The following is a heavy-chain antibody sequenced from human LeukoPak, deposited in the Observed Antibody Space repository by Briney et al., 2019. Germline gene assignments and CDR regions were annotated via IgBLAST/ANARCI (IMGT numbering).Heavy chain of an antibody. Sequence: GGSLRLSCAASGFTFSSSEMNWVRQAPGKGLEWVSYISSSGSTIYYADSVKGRFTISRDNAKNSLYLQMNSLRAEDTAVYYWARDGRGYSSSWFGYWGQGTLVTVSS. D-gene: IGHD6-13*01. CDR2: ISSSGSTI. J-gene: IGHJ4*02. V-gene: IGHV3-48*03. CDR1: GFTFSSSE. CDR3: ARDGRGYSSSWFGY.